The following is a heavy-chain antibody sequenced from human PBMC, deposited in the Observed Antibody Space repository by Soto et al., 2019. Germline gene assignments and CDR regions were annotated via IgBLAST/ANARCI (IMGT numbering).Heavy chain of an antibody. CDR2: IYYSGST. CDR3: ARGVLQPAYNWFDP. D-gene: IGHD4-4*01. Sequence: SETLSLTCTVSGGSISSGCYYRSWIRQHPGKGLEWIGYIYYSGSTYYNPSLKSRVTMSVDTSKNQFSLKLSSVTAADTAAYYCARGVLQPAYNWFDPWGQGTLVPISS. J-gene: IGHJ5*02. CDR1: GGSISSGCYY. V-gene: IGHV4-31*03.